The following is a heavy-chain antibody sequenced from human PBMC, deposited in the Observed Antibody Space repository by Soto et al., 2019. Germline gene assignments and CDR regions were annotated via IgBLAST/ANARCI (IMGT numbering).Heavy chain of an antibody. CDR3: ARAGVGDYDFWSGFLTYYYSYMDV. V-gene: IGHV1-8*01. CDR2: MNPNSGNT. D-gene: IGHD3-3*01. J-gene: IGHJ6*03. Sequence: VLLTKRKGLEWMGWMNPNSGNTGYAQKFQGRVTMTRNTSISTAYMELRSLGSEDTVVYYCARAGVGDYDFWSGFLTYYYSYMDVWGKGTTVTVSS.